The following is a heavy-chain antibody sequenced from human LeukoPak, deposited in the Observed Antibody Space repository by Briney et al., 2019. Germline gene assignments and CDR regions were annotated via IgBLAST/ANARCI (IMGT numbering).Heavy chain of an antibody. D-gene: IGHD6-19*01. V-gene: IGHV4/OR15-8*01. Sequence: SETLPLTCGVSSGSISSGHWWTWVRQPPGKGLEWIGERHHGGTINYNPSLKSRITISLDTAKNQFSLTLTSVTAADTAVYYCAASSGWWRLDSWGQGTLVTVSS. CDR2: RHHGGTI. J-gene: IGHJ4*02. CDR1: SGSISSGHW. CDR3: AASSGWWRLDS.